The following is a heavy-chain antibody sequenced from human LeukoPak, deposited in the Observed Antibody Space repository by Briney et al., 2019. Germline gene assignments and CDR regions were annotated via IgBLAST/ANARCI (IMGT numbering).Heavy chain of an antibody. CDR2: IKQDGSEK. CDR3: ARDIYRSFDY. CDR1: GFTFSSYE. J-gene: IGHJ4*02. D-gene: IGHD4-11*01. V-gene: IGHV3-7*01. Sequence: GGSLRLSCAASGFTFSSYEANWVRQTPKKGLEWVANIKQDGSEKYYVDSVKGRFTISRDNAQNSLYLQMNNLRAEDTAVYYCARDIYRSFDYWGQGTLVTVSS.